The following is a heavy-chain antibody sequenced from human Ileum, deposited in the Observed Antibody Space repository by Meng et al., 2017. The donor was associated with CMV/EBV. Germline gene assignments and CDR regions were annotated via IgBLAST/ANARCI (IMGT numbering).Heavy chain of an antibody. CDR3: VTGERQWQLLFDC. J-gene: IGHJ4*02. CDR1: GLGFSKAW. Sequence: GESLKISCTASGLGFSKAWMSWVRPTPGKGLEWVGRIKSYGDGGLTDYATRVKVRFTISSDDSENTLYLHMNSLEVEDTGVYYCVTGERQWQLLFDCWGQGTLVTVSS. D-gene: IGHD1-26*01. V-gene: IGHV3-15*01. CDR2: IKSYGDGGLT.